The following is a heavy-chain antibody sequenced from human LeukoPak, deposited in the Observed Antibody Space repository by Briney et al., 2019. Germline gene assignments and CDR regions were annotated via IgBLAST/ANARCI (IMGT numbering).Heavy chain of an antibody. CDR3: ARGIVLAGNVDY. V-gene: IGHV3-21*06. J-gene: IGHJ4*02. CDR1: GFTFNSYN. CDR2: ISLSSSYI. D-gene: IGHD6-13*01. Sequence: PGGSLRLSCAASGFTFNSYNRNWVRQAPGKGLEWVSSISLSSSYIYYADSVKGRFTISRDNAKNSLYLQMNSLRVEDTAVYYCARGIVLAGNVDYWGQGILVTVSS.